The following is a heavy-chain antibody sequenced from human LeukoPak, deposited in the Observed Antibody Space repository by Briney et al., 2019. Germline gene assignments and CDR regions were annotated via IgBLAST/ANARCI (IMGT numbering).Heavy chain of an antibody. CDR3: ARDKNDAFDI. Sequence: PGRSRRLSCASSGFSFSSHGIHWVRQARGKGLEWVAVIWYDGTNKYYADSVKGRLTISRDNSKKTVYLQMNSLRAEDTPVYYCARDKNDAFDIWGQGTMVTVSS. V-gene: IGHV3-33*01. CDR1: GFSFSSHG. J-gene: IGHJ3*02. CDR2: IWYDGTNK.